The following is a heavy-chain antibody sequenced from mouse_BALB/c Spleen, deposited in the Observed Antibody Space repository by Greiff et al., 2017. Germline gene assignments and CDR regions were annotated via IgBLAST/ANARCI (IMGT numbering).Heavy chain of an antibody. D-gene: IGHD2-14*01. J-gene: IGHJ2*01. V-gene: IGHV14-4*02. CDR3: NAYYRYDAEY. CDR1: GFNINDYY. CDR2: IDPENGDT. Sequence: VQLKQSGAELVRPGASVKLSCTASGFNINDYYMHWVKQRPEQGLEWIGWIDPENGDTEYAPKFQGKATMTADTSSNTAYLQLSSLTSEDTAVYTCNAYYRYDAEYWGQGTTLTVAS.